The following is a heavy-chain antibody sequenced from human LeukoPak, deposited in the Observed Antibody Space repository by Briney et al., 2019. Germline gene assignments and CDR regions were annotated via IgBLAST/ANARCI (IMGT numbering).Heavy chain of an antibody. CDR2: ISSSSSTI. D-gene: IGHD6-13*01. V-gene: IGHV3-48*04. Sequence: GGSLRLSCEVSGFPFTLYNMNWVRQAPGKGLEWVSYISSSSSTIYYADSVKGRFTISRDNAKNSLYLQMNSLRAEDTAVYYCARAGYSSSPWDFDIWGQGTMVTVSS. J-gene: IGHJ3*02. CDR1: GFPFTLYN. CDR3: ARAGYSSSPWDFDI.